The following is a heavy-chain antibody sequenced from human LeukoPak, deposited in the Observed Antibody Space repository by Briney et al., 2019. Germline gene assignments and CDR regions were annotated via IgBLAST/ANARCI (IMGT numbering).Heavy chain of an antibody. J-gene: IGHJ4*02. CDR3: AIRLRVVVITGYSDY. CDR1: GGTFSSYA. V-gene: IGHV1-69*05. D-gene: IGHD3-22*01. Sequence: SVKVSCKASGGTFSSYAISLVRQAHGQGLEWMGGIIPIFGTANYAQKFQGRVTITTDESTSTAYMELSSLRSEDTAVYYCAIRLRVVVITGYSDYWGQGTLVTVSS. CDR2: IIPIFGTA.